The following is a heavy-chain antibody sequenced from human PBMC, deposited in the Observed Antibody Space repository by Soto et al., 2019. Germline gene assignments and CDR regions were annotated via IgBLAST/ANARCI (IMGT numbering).Heavy chain of an antibody. Sequence: QVQLVQSGAEVKKPGSSVKVSCKASGGTFSSYTINWVRQAPGQGLEWMGRIIPIFGIANYAQKFQGRVTITADESTSSAYMELSGMRTEDTAVYCCARGEGYGNWFDPWGQGTLVTVSS. CDR3: ARGEGYGNWFDP. D-gene: IGHD4-17*01. CDR2: IIPIFGIA. V-gene: IGHV1-69*02. J-gene: IGHJ5*02. CDR1: GGTFSSYT.